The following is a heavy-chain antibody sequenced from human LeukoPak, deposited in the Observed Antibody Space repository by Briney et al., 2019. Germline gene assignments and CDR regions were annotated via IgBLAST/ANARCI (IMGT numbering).Heavy chain of an antibody. D-gene: IGHD6-25*01. Sequence: SETLSLTCTVSGGSISSYYWSWIRQPLGKGLEWIGYIYYSGSTNYNPSLKSRVTISVDTSKNQFSLKLSSVTAADTAVYYCARLFPARSPSPAAAANWGQGTLVTVSS. V-gene: IGHV4-59*08. J-gene: IGHJ4*02. CDR3: ARLFPARSPSPAAAAN. CDR2: IYYSGST. CDR1: GGSISSYY.